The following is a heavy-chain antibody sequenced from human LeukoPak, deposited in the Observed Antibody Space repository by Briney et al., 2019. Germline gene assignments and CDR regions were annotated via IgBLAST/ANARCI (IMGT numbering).Heavy chain of an antibody. Sequence: SETLSLTCTVSGGSISSSSYYWDWIRQPPGKGLEWIGNIYHSGSTYYNPSLKSRVTISVDTSKNQFSLKLSSVTAADTAVYYCARDRSYRLLYYFDYWGQGTLVTVSS. D-gene: IGHD3-16*02. J-gene: IGHJ4*02. V-gene: IGHV4-39*07. CDR1: GGSISSSSYY. CDR2: IYHSGST. CDR3: ARDRSYRLLYYFDY.